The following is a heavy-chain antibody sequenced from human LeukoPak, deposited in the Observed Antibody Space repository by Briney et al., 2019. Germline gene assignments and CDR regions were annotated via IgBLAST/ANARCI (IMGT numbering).Heavy chain of an antibody. V-gene: IGHV3-30*02. D-gene: IGHD4-17*01. Sequence: PGGSLRLSCAASGFTFSSYGMHWVRQAPGKGLEWVAFIRYDGSNKYYADSVKGRFTISRDNSKNTLYLQMNSLRAEDTAVYYCANNDYGDYAPDYWGQGTLVTVSS. CDR2: IRYDGSNK. J-gene: IGHJ4*02. CDR1: GFTFSSYG. CDR3: ANNDYGDYAPDY.